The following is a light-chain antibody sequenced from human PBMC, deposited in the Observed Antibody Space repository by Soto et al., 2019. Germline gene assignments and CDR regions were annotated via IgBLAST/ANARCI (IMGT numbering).Light chain of an antibody. Sequence: QSALPQPASVSGSPGQSITISCTGTSSDVGSYNLVSWYQQHPGKAPKLMIYEGSKRPSGVSNRFSGSKSGNTASLTISGLQAEDEADYYRCSDAGSSTSYVVGTGTKVTVL. CDR1: SSDVGSYNL. CDR3: CSDAGSSTSYV. CDR2: EGS. V-gene: IGLV2-23*01. J-gene: IGLJ1*01.